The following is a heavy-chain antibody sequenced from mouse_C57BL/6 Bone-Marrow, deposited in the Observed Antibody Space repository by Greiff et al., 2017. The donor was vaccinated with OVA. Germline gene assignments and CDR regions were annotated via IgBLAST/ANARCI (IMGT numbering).Heavy chain of an antibody. CDR3: ARGLLREAMDY. CDR1: GYTFTSYG. J-gene: IGHJ4*01. D-gene: IGHD2-3*01. Sequence: VKLMESGAELARPGASVKLSCKASGYTFTSYGISWVKQRTGQGLEWIGEIYPRSGNTYYNEKFKGKATLTADKSSSTAYMELRSLTSEDSAVYFCARGLLREAMDYWGQGTSVTVSS. V-gene: IGHV1-81*01. CDR2: IYPRSGNT.